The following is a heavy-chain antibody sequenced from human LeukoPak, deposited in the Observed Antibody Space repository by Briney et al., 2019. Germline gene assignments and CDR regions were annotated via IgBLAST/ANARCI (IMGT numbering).Heavy chain of an antibody. V-gene: IGHV1-18*01. J-gene: IGHJ4*02. CDR2: ISAYSGNT. CDR1: GYTFTSYG. CDR3: ARDRIASGMDY. D-gene: IGHD6-13*01. Sequence: ASVKVSCKASGYTFTSYGISWVRQAPGQGLEWMGWISAYSGNTNYAQKFQDRVTLTIDTSTSTAYMELRSLRSDDTALFYCARDRIASGMDYWGQGTLVTVSS.